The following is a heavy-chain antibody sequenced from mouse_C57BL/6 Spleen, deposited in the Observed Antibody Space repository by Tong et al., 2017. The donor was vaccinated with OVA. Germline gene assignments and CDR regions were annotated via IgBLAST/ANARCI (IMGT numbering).Heavy chain of an antibody. V-gene: IGHV5-6*01. CDR3: ARHGGLLYFDY. J-gene: IGHJ2*01. CDR2: ISSGGSYT. CDR1: GFTFSSYG. D-gene: IGHD3-1*01. Sequence: EVQLQESGGDLVKPGGSLKLSCAASGFTFSSYGMSWVRQTPDKRLEWVATISSGGSYTYYPDSVKGRFTISRDNAKNTVYRQMSSLKSEDTAMYYCARHGGLLYFDYWGQGTTLTVSS.